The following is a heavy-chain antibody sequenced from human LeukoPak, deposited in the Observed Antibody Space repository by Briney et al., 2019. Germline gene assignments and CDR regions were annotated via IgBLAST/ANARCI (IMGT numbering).Heavy chain of an antibody. CDR2: ISYDGSNK. D-gene: IGHD3-22*01. J-gene: IGHJ4*02. CDR3: ARGGYYDSSGYYDY. V-gene: IGHV3-30-3*01. CDR1: GFSFNSYD. Sequence: PGRSLRLSCAASGFSFNSYDMHWVRQAPGKGLEWVAVISYDGSNKYYADSVKGRFTISRDNSKNTLYLQMNSLRAEDTAVYYCARGGYYDSSGYYDYWGQGTLVTVSS.